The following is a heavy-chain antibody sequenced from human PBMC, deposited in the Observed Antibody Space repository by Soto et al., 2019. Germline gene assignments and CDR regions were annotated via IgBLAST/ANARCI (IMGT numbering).Heavy chain of an antibody. CDR2: ISPSSSYM. Sequence: GSLRLSCAASGFTFSIYSMEWVRQAPGKGLEWVSSISPSSSYMYYADSVKGRFTISRDNAKNSVYLQMNTLTAEDTAVYYCAFALLSAEGSLGPGGQGTLVTVSS. CDR1: GFTFSIYS. V-gene: IGHV3-21*01. CDR3: AFALLSAEGSLGP. J-gene: IGHJ5*02.